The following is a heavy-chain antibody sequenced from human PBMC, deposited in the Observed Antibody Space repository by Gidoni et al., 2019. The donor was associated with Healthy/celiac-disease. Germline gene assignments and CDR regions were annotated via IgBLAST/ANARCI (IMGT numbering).Heavy chain of an antibody. D-gene: IGHD3-22*01. V-gene: IGHV3-30*18. Sequence: QVQLVESGGGVVQPGRSLRLSCAASGFTFSSYGMHWVPQAPGKGLEWVAVISYDGSNKYYADSVKGRFTISRDNSKNTLYLQMNSLRAEDTAVYYCAKDQVGYYDSSGYYYFSPYYYGMDVWGQGTTVTVSS. J-gene: IGHJ6*02. CDR1: GFTFSSYG. CDR3: AKDQVGYYDSSGYYYFSPYYYGMDV. CDR2: ISYDGSNK.